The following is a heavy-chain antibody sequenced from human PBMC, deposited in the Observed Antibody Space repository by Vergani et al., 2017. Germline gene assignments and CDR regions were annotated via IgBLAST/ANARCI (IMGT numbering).Heavy chain of an antibody. CDR1: GFTFSNAW. J-gene: IGHJ4*02. CDR3: TTDHLGYCSSTSCYSYFDY. V-gene: IGHV3-15*01. Sequence: EVQLVESGGGLVKPGGSLRLSCAASGFTFSNAWMSWVRQAPGKGLEWVGRIKSKTDGGTTDYAAPVKGRFTISRDDSKNTLYLQMNSLKTEDTAVYYCTTDHLGYCSSTSCYSYFDYWGQGTLVTVSS. CDR2: IKSKTDGGTT. D-gene: IGHD2-2*01.